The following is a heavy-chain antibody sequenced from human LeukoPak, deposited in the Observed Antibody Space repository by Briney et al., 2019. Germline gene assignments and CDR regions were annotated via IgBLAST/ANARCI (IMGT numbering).Heavy chain of an antibody. CDR2: IYYSGST. D-gene: IGHD2-21*02. V-gene: IGHV4-59*01. CDR3: ARKTTAGPTKAAFDI. Sequence: SSETLSLTCTVSGGSISSDYWSWIRQPPGKGLEWIGYIYYSGSTNYNPSLKSRDTISVDTSKNQFSLKLSSVTAADTAVYYCARKTTAGPTKAAFDIWGQGTMVAVST. CDR1: GGSISSDY. J-gene: IGHJ3*02.